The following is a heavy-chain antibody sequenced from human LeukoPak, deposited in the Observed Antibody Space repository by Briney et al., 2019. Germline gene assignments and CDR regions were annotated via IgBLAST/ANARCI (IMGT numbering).Heavy chain of an antibody. D-gene: IGHD3-22*01. V-gene: IGHV3-23*01. CDR3: AKAPEYYYDSSGYYNY. CDR2: ISGSGGST. CDR1: GFTFSSYA. Sequence: PGGSLRLSCAASGFTFSSYAMSWVRQAPGKGLEWVSAISGSGGSTYYADSVKGRFTISRDSSKNTLYLQMNSLRAEDTAVYYCAKAPEYYYDSSGYYNYWGQGTLVTVSS. J-gene: IGHJ4*02.